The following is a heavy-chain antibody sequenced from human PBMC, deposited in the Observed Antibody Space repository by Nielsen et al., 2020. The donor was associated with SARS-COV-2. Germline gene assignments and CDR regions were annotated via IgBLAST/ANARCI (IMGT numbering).Heavy chain of an antibody. Sequence: ASVKVSCKASGYTFTSYGISWVRQAPGQGLEWMGWISAYNGDTNYAQKLQGRVTMTTDTSTSTAYMELRSLRSDDTAVYYCARDPQRTGYFDLWGRGTLVTVSS. CDR1: GYTFTSYG. CDR3: ARDPQRTGYFDL. J-gene: IGHJ2*01. V-gene: IGHV1-18*01. CDR2: ISAYNGDT.